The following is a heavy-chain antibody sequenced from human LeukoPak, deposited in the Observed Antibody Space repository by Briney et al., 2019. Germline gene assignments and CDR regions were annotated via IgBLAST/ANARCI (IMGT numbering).Heavy chain of an antibody. CDR2: IYTSGST. V-gene: IGHV4-4*07. D-gene: IGHD6-13*01. CDR3: ARVVFLAAAGKGYYYYMDV. J-gene: IGHJ6*03. CDR1: GGSISSYY. Sequence: PSETLSLTCTVSGGSISSYYWSWIRQPAGKGLEWIGRIYTSGSTNYNPSLKSRVTMSVDTSKNQFSLKLSSVTAADTAVYYCARVVFLAAAGKGYYYYMDVWGKGTTVTVSS.